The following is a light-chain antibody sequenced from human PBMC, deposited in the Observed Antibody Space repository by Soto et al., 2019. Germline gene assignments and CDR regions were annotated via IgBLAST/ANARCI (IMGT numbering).Light chain of an antibody. CDR3: QHYNSYSEA. V-gene: IGKV1-6*01. CDR2: DAS. Sequence: AIQMTQSPSSLSASVGDRVTITCRASQGIRDALGWYQQKPGKAPKLLIYDASSLQSGVPSRFSGSGSGSLFTLTISSLQPEDFATYYCQHYNSYSEAFGQGTKVDIK. CDR1: QGIRDA. J-gene: IGKJ1*01.